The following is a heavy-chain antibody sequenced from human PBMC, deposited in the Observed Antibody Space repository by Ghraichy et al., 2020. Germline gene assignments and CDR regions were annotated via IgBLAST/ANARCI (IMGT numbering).Heavy chain of an antibody. D-gene: IGHD6-13*01. CDR2: ISSSSSYI. Sequence: GGSLRLSCAASGFTFSSYSMNWVRQAPGKGLEWVSSISSSSSYIYYADSVKGRFTISRDNAKNSLYLQMNSLRAEDTAVYYCASRRVGIAAALGYWGQGTLVTVSS. V-gene: IGHV3-21*01. CDR1: GFTFSSYS. J-gene: IGHJ4*02. CDR3: ASRRVGIAAALGY.